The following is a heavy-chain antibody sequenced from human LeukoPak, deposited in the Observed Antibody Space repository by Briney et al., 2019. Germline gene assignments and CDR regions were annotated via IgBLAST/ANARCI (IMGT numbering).Heavy chain of an antibody. CDR3: ARGLRGGARPY. D-gene: IGHD3-10*01. CDR1: GGSISSYY. V-gene: IGHV4-59*12. CDR2: IYYSGST. Sequence: SETLSLTCTVSGGSISSYYWSWIRQPPGKGLEWIGYIYYSGSTNYNPSLKSRVTISVDTPKNQFSLKLSSVTAADTAVYYCARGLRGGARPYWGQGTLVTVSS. J-gene: IGHJ4*02.